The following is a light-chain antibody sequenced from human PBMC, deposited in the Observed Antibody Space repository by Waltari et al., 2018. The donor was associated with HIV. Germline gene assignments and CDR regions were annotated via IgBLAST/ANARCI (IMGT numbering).Light chain of an antibody. J-gene: IGLJ2*01. V-gene: IGLV1-44*01. CDR2: SNN. CDR3: AAWDDSLNVV. CDR1: SSNIGSHT. Sequence: SLPPPPPSASGTPGPRVTIPCSGSSSNIGSHTLNWYQQLPGTAPKLLIYSNNQRPSGVPDRFSGSKSGTSASLAISGLQSEDEADYYCAAWDDSLNVVFGGGTKLTVL.